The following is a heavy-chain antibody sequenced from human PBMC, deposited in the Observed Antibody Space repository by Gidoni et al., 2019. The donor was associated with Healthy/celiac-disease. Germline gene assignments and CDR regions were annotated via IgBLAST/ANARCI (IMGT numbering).Heavy chain of an antibody. J-gene: IGHJ6*02. D-gene: IGHD5-18*01. CDR3: AKATGGNSYGVPLYYYYGMDV. CDR2: ISGSGGST. CDR1: GLPFSSYA. V-gene: IGHV3-23*04. Sequence: EVQLVESGGGLVQPGGSLGLSCDASGLPFSSYALRWVRQAPGKGLEWVSAISGSGGSTYYADSVKGRFTISRDNSKNTLYLQMNSLRAEDTAVYYCAKATGGNSYGVPLYYYYGMDVWGQGTTVTVSS.